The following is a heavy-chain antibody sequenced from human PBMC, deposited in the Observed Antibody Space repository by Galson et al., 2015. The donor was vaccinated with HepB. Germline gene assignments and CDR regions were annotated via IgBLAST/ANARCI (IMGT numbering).Heavy chain of an antibody. CDR1: GHSFTSYW. CDR3: ARLVAVYSSSERIDY. D-gene: IGHD6-6*01. J-gene: IGHJ4*02. Sequence: QSGAEVKKPGESLKISCKGFGHSFTSYWIGWVRQMPGKGLEWMGIIFPGDSETRYSPSFQGQVTISADKSITTAYLQWNSLKASDTAMYYCARLVAVYSSSERIDYWGQGTLVTVSS. CDR2: IFPGDSET. V-gene: IGHV5-51*01.